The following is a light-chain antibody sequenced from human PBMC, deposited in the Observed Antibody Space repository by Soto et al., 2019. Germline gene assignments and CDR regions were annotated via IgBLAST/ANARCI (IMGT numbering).Light chain of an antibody. V-gene: IGLV1-36*01. CDR1: SSNIGNNA. CDR3: AAWDDSLNGPV. CDR2: YDD. J-gene: IGLJ2*01. Sequence: QSVLAQPPSVSEAPRQRVTISCSGSSSNIGNNAVNWYQQLPGQAPKIVVYYDDLLTSGVSDRFSGSKSGISASLAISDLQSDDEADYYCAAWDDSLNGPVFGGGTQLTV.